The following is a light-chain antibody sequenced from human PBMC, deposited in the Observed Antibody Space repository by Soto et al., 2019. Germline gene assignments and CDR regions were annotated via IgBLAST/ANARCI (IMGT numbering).Light chain of an antibody. Sequence: EIVLMQSPATLPLSPGERVTLSCRASHSVRTNHIAWYQQKPGQPPRSLMFGASIRPTGIPDRISGGGSGTDFALTITRLEPDVFVVYYGQYYGTSPATFGPGTRLDIK. V-gene: IGKV3-20*01. CDR3: QYYGTSPAT. J-gene: IGKJ5*01. CDR2: GAS. CDR1: HSVRTNH.